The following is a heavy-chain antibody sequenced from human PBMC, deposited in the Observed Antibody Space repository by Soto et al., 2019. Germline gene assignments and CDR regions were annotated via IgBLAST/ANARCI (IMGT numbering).Heavy chain of an antibody. Sequence: QVQLVQSGAEVKKPGSSVKVSCKASGGTFSSYAISWVRQAPGQGLEWMGGIIPIFGTANYAQKFQGRVTIIADESTSTAYMELSSLRSEDTAVYYCAYKQAVCAGGPCFGMDVWGQGTTVTVSS. CDR2: IIPIFGTA. CDR1: GGTFSSYA. D-gene: IGHD1-1*01. CDR3: AYKQAVCAGGPCFGMDV. V-gene: IGHV1-69*12. J-gene: IGHJ6*02.